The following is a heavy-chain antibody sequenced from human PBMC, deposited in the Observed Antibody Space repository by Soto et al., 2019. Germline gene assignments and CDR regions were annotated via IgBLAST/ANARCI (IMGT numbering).Heavy chain of an antibody. V-gene: IGHV3-48*03. CDR2: ISDGGTTI. D-gene: IGHD2-8*02. Sequence: EAELVESGGGLVQPGGSLTLSFAASGFIFSDNEGDWVRQAPGRGPEWISYISDGGTTIYYAASVKGRFTISRDDAKKSLYLHMNNLRVDDTAIYFCVKEYCTGGTCFDAFDLWGQGTVVTVSS. J-gene: IGHJ3*01. CDR3: VKEYCTGGTCFDAFDL. CDR1: GFIFSDNE.